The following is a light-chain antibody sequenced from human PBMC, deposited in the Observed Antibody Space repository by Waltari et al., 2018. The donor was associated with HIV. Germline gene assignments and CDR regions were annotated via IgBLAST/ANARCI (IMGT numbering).Light chain of an antibody. CDR1: QSVSSN. CDR2: GAS. Sequence: DIVLTQSLATLSVSPEERATISCRASQSVSSNLAWYQQKPGQAPRLLMYGASTRATGIPARFSGSGSGTEFTLTISSLQSEDFAVYYCQQYNNRPWTFGQGTTVEIK. V-gene: IGKV3D-15*01. CDR3: QQYNNRPWT. J-gene: IGKJ1*01.